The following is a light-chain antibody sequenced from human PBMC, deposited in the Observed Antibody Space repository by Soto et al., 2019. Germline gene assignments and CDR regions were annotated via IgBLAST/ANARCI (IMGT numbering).Light chain of an antibody. CDR2: GAS. CDR3: QQYNNWPPIFT. V-gene: IGKV3-15*01. Sequence: EIVMTQSPATLSVSPGERATLSCRASQSVSINLAWYQQKPGQAPRLLIYGASTRATGIPARFSGSGSGTEFTLNISSLQSEDFAVYYCQQYNNWPPIFTFGPGTKVDIK. J-gene: IGKJ3*01. CDR1: QSVSIN.